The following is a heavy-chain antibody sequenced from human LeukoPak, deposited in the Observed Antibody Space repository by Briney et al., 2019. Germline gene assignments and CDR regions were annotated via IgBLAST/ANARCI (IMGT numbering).Heavy chain of an antibody. J-gene: IGHJ4*02. D-gene: IGHD4-17*01. CDR1: GYTFSDYY. CDR3: ARNYGHNSKYFDY. V-gene: IGHV1-2*02. Sequence: GASVEVSCKASGYTFSDYYIHWVRQAPGQGLEWMGWISPNSDDTNFAQIFQGRVIMTRDTSISTAYMELSRLTSDDTALYYCARNYGHNSKYFDYWGQGTLVTVSS. CDR2: ISPNSDDT.